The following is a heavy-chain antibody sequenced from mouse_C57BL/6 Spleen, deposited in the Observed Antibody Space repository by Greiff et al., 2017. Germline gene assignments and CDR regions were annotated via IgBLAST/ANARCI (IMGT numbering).Heavy chain of an antibody. V-gene: IGHV1-69*01. CDR1: GYTFTSYW. CDR2: IDPSDSYT. Sequence: QVQLQQPGAELVMPGASVKLSCKASGYTFTSYWMHWVKQRPGQGLEWIGEIDPSDSYTNYNQKFKGKSTLTVDKSSSTASMQLISLSSEDSAVYYRSRGYDYNFDYWGQGTTLTVSS. D-gene: IGHD2-4*01. J-gene: IGHJ2*01. CDR3: SRGYDYNFDY.